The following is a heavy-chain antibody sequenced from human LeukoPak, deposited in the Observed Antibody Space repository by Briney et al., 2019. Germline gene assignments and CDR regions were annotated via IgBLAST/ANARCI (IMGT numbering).Heavy chain of an antibody. CDR2: IYYSGST. D-gene: IGHD2-2*01. Sequence: SETLSLTCTVSGGSISSSSYYWGWIRQPPGKGLEWIGSIYYSGSTNYNPSLKSRVTISVDTSKNQFSLKLSSVTAADTAVYYCARHRSLIRGYCSSTSCYRPYYFDYWGQGTLVTVSS. CDR1: GGSISSSSYY. J-gene: IGHJ4*02. CDR3: ARHRSLIRGYCSSTSCYRPYYFDY. V-gene: IGHV4-39*01.